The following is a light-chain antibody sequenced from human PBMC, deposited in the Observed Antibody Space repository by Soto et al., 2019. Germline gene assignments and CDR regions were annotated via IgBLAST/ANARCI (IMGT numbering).Light chain of an antibody. Sequence: EIVLTQSPGTLSLSPGERATLSCRASHSVSSSYLAWYQQKPGQAPRLLIYGASSRATGIPDRFSGSGSGTDFTLTISRLEPEDFAVYYCQQYGRSRWTFGQGTKVDIK. V-gene: IGKV3-20*01. CDR3: QQYGRSRWT. CDR2: GAS. J-gene: IGKJ1*01. CDR1: HSVSSSY.